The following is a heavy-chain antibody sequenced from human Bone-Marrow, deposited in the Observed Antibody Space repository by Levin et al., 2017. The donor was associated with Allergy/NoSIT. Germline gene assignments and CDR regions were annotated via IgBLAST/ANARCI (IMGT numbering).Heavy chain of an antibody. CDR2: INNNGSSA. CDR3: ATYSYGYSSD. V-gene: IGHV3-74*01. Sequence: SCAASGFTFSSSWMHWVRQAPGKGLVWVSRINNNGSSAIYTDSVKGRFTISRDNAKNTLFLQMNSLRAEDTAVYYCATYSYGYSSDWGQGTLVTVSS. CDR1: GFTFSSSW. J-gene: IGHJ4*02. D-gene: IGHD5-18*01.